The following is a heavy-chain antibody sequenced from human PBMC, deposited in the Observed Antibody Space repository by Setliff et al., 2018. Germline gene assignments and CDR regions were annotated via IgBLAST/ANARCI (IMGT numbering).Heavy chain of an antibody. CDR1: GGSISSGSYY. V-gene: IGHV4-39*01. J-gene: IGHJ4*02. CDR2: MYYSGST. CDR3: ARHLLVQGTYHFDY. Sequence: ETLSLTCSVSGGSISSGSYYWGWIRQSPGKGLEWIGSMYYSGSTYYNPSLKGRVTLSVDTTKNQFSLKLTSMTTADTAVYFCARHLLVQGTYHFDYWGQGSPVTVSS. D-gene: IGHD3-10*01.